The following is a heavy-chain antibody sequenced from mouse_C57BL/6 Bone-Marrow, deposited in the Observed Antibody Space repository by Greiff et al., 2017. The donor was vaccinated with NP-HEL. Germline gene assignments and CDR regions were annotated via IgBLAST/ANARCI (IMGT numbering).Heavy chain of an antibody. CDR2: INPSTGGT. D-gene: IGHD3-1*01. Sequence: VQLKQSGPELVKPGASVKISCKASGYSFTGYYMNWVKQSPEKSLEWIGEINPSTGGTTYNQKFKAKATLTVDKSSSTAYMQLKSLTSEDSAVYYCARDPVRVYAMDYWGQGTSVTVSS. V-gene: IGHV1-42*01. CDR3: ARDPVRVYAMDY. J-gene: IGHJ4*01. CDR1: GYSFTGYY.